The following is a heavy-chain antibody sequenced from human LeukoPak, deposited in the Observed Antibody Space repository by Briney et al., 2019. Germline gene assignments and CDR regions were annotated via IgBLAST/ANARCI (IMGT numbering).Heavy chain of an antibody. V-gene: IGHV3-30*18. CDR3: AKLPVVDTAMADY. Sequence: GGSLRLSCAASGFTFSSYGMHWVRQALGKGLEWVAVISYDGSNKYYADSVKGRFTISRDNSKNTLYLQMNSLRAEDTAVYYCAKLPVVDTAMADYWGQGTLVTVSS. CDR1: GFTFSSYG. CDR2: ISYDGSNK. J-gene: IGHJ4*02. D-gene: IGHD5-18*01.